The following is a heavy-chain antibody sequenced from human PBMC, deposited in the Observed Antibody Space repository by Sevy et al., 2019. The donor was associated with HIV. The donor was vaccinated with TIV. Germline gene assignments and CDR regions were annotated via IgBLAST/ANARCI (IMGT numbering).Heavy chain of an antibody. V-gene: IGHV3-9*01. D-gene: IGHD1-1*01. CDR2: ISWNSVHI. J-gene: IGHJ4*02. Sequence: GGSLRLSCAASGFTFNDYAMHWVRQVPGKGLEWVASISWNSVHIDYEDSVKARFTISRDNAKNSLYLQISSLRRDDTAFYYCAKDLNSGTLGWYSLDYWGQGTLVTVSS. CDR1: GFTFNDYA. CDR3: AKDLNSGTLGWYSLDY.